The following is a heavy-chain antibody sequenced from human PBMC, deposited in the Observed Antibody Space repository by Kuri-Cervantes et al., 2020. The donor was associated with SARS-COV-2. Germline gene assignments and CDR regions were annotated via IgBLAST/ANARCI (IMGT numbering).Heavy chain of an antibody. CDR1: GFTFSSYS. CDR2: ISSSSSTI. CDR3: ARARSSGWEDDAFDI. J-gene: IGHJ3*02. V-gene: IGHV3-48*02. Sequence: GESLKISCAASGFTFSSYSMNWVRQAPGKGLEWVSYISSSSSTIYYADSVKGRFTISRDNAKNSLYLQMNSLRDEDTAVYYCARARSSGWEDDAFDIWGQGTMVTVSS. D-gene: IGHD6-19*01.